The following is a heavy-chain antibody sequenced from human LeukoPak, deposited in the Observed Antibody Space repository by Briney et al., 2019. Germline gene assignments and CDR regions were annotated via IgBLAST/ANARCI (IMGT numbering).Heavy chain of an antibody. CDR2: ISSSSYYI. J-gene: IGHJ4*02. Sequence: GGSLRLSCAASGFTFSSHSMSWVRQAPGKGLEWVSSISSSSYYIYYADSVKGRFTISRDNAKNSLYLQMDSLRAEDTAVYYCARVQWVRGVVIQSLDYWGQGALVTVSS. V-gene: IGHV3-21*01. CDR1: GFTFSSHS. D-gene: IGHD3-10*01. CDR3: ARVQWVRGVVIQSLDY.